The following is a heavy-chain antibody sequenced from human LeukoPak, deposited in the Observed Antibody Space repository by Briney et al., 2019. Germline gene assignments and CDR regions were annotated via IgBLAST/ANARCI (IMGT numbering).Heavy chain of an antibody. Sequence: GGSLRLSCAASGFTFSSYEMNWVRQAPGKGLEWVSYISDSGRTIKYADSVKGRFTMSRDSSRSTLYLQMHSLRAEDTAVYYCAKDRPYISSWYGCSTPRGQGTLVTVSS. V-gene: IGHV3-48*03. CDR2: ISDSGRTI. D-gene: IGHD6-13*01. J-gene: IGHJ5*02. CDR3: AKDRPYISSWYGCSTP. CDR1: GFTFSSYE.